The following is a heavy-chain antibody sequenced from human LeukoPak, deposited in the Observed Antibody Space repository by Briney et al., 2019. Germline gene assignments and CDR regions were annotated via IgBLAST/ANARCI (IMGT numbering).Heavy chain of an antibody. Sequence: GGSLRLSCAASGFTFSLNEMNWVRQAPGKGLEWVSYINGPASNIFCADSVKGRFTISRDNAKNSLYLQMNSLRAEDTAVYYCAQDLGWIHFRNWGQGTLVTVSS. D-gene: IGHD5-18*01. CDR2: INGPASNI. J-gene: IGHJ4*02. CDR3: AQDLGWIHFRN. CDR1: GFTFSLNE. V-gene: IGHV3-48*03.